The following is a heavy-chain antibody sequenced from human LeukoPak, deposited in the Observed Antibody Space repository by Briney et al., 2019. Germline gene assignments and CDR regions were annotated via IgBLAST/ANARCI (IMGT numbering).Heavy chain of an antibody. CDR2: IYNVGST. V-gene: IGHV3-53*01. CDR1: GFTVSSCF. D-gene: IGHD1-26*01. J-gene: IGHJ4*02. Sequence: PGGSLRLSCAASGFTVSSCFMGWVRLAPGKGLEWVSVIYNVGSTYYADSVKGRFTQSRDNSKNTVYLQMNNLRAEDTAVYYCARGGDVVGALFDXXXQGTPVTVSS. CDR3: ARGGDVVGALFDX.